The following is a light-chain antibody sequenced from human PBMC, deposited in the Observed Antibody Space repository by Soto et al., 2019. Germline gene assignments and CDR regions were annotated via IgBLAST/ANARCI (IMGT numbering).Light chain of an antibody. CDR1: QTISTF. Sequence: DIQMTQSPSSLSASVGDRVTITCRSSQTISTFLNWYQQKPGKAPKLLIFGASHLQSGVPSRFSGSGSGTQFTLTISGLAPEDFATYYCQQSYNTPALTFGGGTKVDI. J-gene: IGKJ4*01. CDR2: GAS. V-gene: IGKV1-39*01. CDR3: QQSYNTPALT.